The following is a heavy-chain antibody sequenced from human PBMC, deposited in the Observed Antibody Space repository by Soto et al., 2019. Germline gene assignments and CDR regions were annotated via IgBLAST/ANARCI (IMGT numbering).Heavy chain of an antibody. V-gene: IGHV3-30*14. Sequence: QVQLVESGGGVVQPGKSLRLSCAASRFTFSSCAMDWVRQAPGKGLEWVAVISHDGSEKYYGDSVKGRFTISRDNPKNTLYLQMSSLKADDSAVYYCARDRWGWEKGGYPHSNGMIVWGQGTTVTVSS. J-gene: IGHJ6*02. D-gene: IGHD5-12*01. CDR2: ISHDGSEK. CDR3: ARDRWGWEKGGYPHSNGMIV. CDR1: RFTFSSCA.